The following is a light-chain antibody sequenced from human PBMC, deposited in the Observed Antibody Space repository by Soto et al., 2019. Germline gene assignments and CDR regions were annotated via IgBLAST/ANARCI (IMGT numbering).Light chain of an antibody. V-gene: IGKV1-5*03. Sequence: DIQMTQSPSTLSASVGDRVTVTCRASQSISTWLAWYQQKPGQAPKPLIYRASTLESGVPSRFSGSGSGTEFTLTISSLQPEDFATYYCQQYHIYWSFGQGTKVEVK. CDR3: QQYHIYWS. CDR1: QSISTW. J-gene: IGKJ1*01. CDR2: RAS.